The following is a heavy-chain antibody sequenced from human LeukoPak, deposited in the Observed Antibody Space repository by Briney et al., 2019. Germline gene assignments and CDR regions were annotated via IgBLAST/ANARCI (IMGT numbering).Heavy chain of an antibody. D-gene: IGHD3-10*01. CDR3: ARDALGSGSYEAFDI. CDR2: ISGGGDFT. J-gene: IGHJ3*02. V-gene: IGHV3-23*01. Sequence: TGGSLRLSCAASGFTFRSFAMNWVRQAPGKGLECVSAISGGGDFTKYADSVKGRFTISRDNAKNSLYLQMNSLRAEDTAVYYCARDALGSGSYEAFDIWGQGTMVTVSP. CDR1: GFTFRSFA.